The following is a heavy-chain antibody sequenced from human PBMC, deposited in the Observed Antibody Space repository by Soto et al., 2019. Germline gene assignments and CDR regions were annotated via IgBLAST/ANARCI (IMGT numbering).Heavy chain of an antibody. D-gene: IGHD3-10*01. V-gene: IGHV4-59*01. J-gene: IGHJ4*02. Sequence: PSETLSLTGTVCGGSIRSYDWSWIRQPPGKGLEWIGYIYYSASTNYNPSLKSRVTISVDTSKNQFSLKLSSVTAACTAVYYCERVSGGHSPPDRSSSGSFDYWGQGTPVTVCS. CDR1: GGSIRSYD. CDR2: IYYSAST. CDR3: ERVSGGHSPPDRSSSGSFDY.